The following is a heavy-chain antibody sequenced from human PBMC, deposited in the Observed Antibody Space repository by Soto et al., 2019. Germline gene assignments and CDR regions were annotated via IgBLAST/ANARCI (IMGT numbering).Heavy chain of an antibody. Sequence: PGGSLRLSCAASGFTFSSYAMSWVRQAPGKGLEWVSAISSSGNTIYYADSVKGRFTISRDNAKNSLYLEMDSLRAEDTAMYYCARDYDIFAYWGQGTLVTVSS. D-gene: IGHD3-9*01. CDR2: ISSSGNTI. CDR3: ARDYDIFAY. V-gene: IGHV3-21*04. J-gene: IGHJ4*02. CDR1: GFTFSSYA.